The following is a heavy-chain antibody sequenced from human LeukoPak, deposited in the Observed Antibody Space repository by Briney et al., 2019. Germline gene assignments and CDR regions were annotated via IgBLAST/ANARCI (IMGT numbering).Heavy chain of an antibody. J-gene: IGHJ4*02. CDR1: GGSISSSSYY. V-gene: IGHV4-39*01. CDR3: ARQDMPWIQLRVGYYFDY. Sequence: SETLSLTCTVSGGSISSSSYYWGWIRQPPGKGLEWIGSIYYSGSTYYNPSLKSRVTISVDTSKNQFSLKLSSVTAADTAVYYCARQDMPWIQLRVGYYFDYWGQGTLVTVP. CDR2: IYYSGST. D-gene: IGHD5-18*01.